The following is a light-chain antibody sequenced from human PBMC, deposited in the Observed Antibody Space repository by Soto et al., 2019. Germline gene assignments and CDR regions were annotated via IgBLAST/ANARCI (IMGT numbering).Light chain of an antibody. V-gene: IGKV3-20*01. Sequence: PGERATLSCRASQSVSSSYLAWYQQKPGQAPRLLIYDASSRATGIPDRFSGGGSGTDFTLTISRLEPEDFAVYYCQQYGSSPRTFGQGTKVDI. CDR3: QQYGSSPRT. CDR2: DAS. J-gene: IGKJ1*01. CDR1: QSVSSSY.